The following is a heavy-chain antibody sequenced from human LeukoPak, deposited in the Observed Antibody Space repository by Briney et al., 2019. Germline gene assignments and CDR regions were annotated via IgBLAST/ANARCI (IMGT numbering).Heavy chain of an antibody. Sequence: ASVKVSCKASGYTFTGYYMHWVRQAPGQGLEWMGWINPNSGGTNYAQKFQGRVTMTRDTSISTAYMELSRLRSDDTAVYYCARGARSSSRSFHYYYYMDVWGKGTTVTVSS. CDR3: ARGARSSSRSFHYYYYMDV. D-gene: IGHD6-13*01. CDR2: INPNSGGT. J-gene: IGHJ6*03. V-gene: IGHV1-2*02. CDR1: GYTFTGYY.